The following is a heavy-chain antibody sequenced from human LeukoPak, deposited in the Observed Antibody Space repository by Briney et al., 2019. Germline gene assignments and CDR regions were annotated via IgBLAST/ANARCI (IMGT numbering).Heavy chain of an antibody. CDR3: ARRMYYGMDV. V-gene: IGHV3-7*01. Sequence: GGSLRLSCAASGFTFSGYWMSWVRQAPGKGLEWVANIKQDGSEKYYVDSVKGRFTISRDNAKNSLYLQMNSLRAEDTAVYYCARRMYYGMDVWGQGTTVTVSS. CDR1: GFTFSGYW. CDR2: IKQDGSEK. J-gene: IGHJ6*02.